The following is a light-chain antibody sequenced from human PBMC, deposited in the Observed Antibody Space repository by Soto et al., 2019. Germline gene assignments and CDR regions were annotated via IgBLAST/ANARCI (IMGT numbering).Light chain of an antibody. CDR3: LQDYNYPLT. CDR2: GAS. V-gene: IGKV1-6*02. Sequence: AIHMSQSPSSRASSVGGSVTITCLASRGIRTDLGWYQQKPGKAPELLISGASNLQGGVSSRFSGSGSGTSFTLTIYSLQPEDVATYYCLQDYNYPLTFGQGTKVDIK. CDR1: RGIRTD. J-gene: IGKJ1*01.